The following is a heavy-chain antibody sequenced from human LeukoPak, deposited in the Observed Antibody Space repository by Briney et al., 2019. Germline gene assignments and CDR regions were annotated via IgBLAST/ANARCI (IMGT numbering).Heavy chain of an antibody. D-gene: IGHD6-19*01. CDR2: IYYSGST. CDR1: GGSISSYY. V-gene: IGHV4-59*01. Sequence: SETLSLACTVSGGSISSYYWSWIRQPPGEGLEWIGYIYYSGSTNYNPSLKSRVTISVDTSKNQFSLKLSSVTAADTAVYYCARGIWGYSSGPNDYWGQGTLVTVSS. CDR3: ARGIWGYSSGPNDY. J-gene: IGHJ4*02.